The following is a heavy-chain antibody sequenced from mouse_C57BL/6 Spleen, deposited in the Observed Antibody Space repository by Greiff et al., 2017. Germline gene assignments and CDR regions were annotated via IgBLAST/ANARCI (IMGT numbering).Heavy chain of an antibody. V-gene: IGHV6-6*01. CDR1: GFTFSDAW. J-gene: IGHJ2*01. D-gene: IGHD1-1*01. CDR2: IRNKANNHAT. CDR3: TRGTVVAFDY. Sequence: EVKVEESGGGLVQPGGSMKLSCAASGFTFSDAWMDWVRQSPEKGLEWVAEIRNKANNHATYYAESVKGRFTISRDDSKSSVYLQMNSLGAEDTGIYYCTRGTVVAFDYWGQGTTLTVSS.